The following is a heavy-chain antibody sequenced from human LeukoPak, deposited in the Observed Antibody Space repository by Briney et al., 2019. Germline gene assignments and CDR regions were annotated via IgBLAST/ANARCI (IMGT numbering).Heavy chain of an antibody. V-gene: IGHV4-39*07. CDR2: IYYSGSN. Sequence: SETLSLTCTVSGGSISSSSSYWGWIRQPPGKGLEWIGSIYYSGSNYYNPSLKSRVTITVDTSKNQFSLKLSSVTAADAAVYYCVTDASPYRNTYWGQGTLVTVSS. CDR1: GGSISSSSSY. J-gene: IGHJ4*02. CDR3: VTDASPYRNTY. D-gene: IGHD1-1*01.